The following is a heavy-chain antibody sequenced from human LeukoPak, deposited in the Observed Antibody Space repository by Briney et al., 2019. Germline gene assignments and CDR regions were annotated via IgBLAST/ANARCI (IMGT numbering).Heavy chain of an antibody. V-gene: IGHV4-34*01. Sequence: SETLSLTCAVSGVSFDDYYWAWVRQTPGKGLEWIGEINHSGYTNDSPSLGSRVTLSIDTSRKQFSLNLRSVTVADAGTYYCTRMTAGHDYWGQGTLVTVSS. CDR1: GVSFDDYY. J-gene: IGHJ4*02. D-gene: IGHD2-21*02. CDR2: INHSGYT. CDR3: TRMTAGHDY.